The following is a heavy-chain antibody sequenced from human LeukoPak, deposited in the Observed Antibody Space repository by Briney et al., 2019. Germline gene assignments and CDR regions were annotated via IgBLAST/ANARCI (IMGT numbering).Heavy chain of an antibody. D-gene: IGHD2-15*01. Sequence: ASMKVSCKASGYTFTGYYMHWVRQAPGQGLEWMGWINPNSGGTNYAQKFQGRVTMTRDTSISTAYMELSRLRSDDTAVYYCARVPRYCSGGSCSYFDYWGQGTLVTVSS. CDR1: GYTFTGYY. V-gene: IGHV1-2*02. CDR3: ARVPRYCSGGSCSYFDY. CDR2: INPNSGGT. J-gene: IGHJ4*02.